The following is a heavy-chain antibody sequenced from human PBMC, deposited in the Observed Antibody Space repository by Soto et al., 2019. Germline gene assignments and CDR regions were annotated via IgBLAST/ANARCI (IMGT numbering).Heavy chain of an antibody. Sequence: PGGSLRLSCSASGFTFSSYAMHWVRQAPGKGLEYVSAISSNGGSTYYADSVKGRFTISRDNSKNTLYLQMSSLRAEDTAVYYCACEPQGVATIIYYYFDYWGQGTLVTVSS. CDR3: ACEPQGVATIIYYYFDY. D-gene: IGHD5-12*01. CDR2: ISSNGGST. J-gene: IGHJ4*02. CDR1: GFTFSSYA. V-gene: IGHV3-64D*06.